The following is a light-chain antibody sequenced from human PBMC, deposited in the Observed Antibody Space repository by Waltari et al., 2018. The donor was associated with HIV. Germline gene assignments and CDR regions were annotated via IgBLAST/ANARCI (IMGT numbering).Light chain of an antibody. CDR3: SSFTSISTVV. V-gene: IGLV2-18*02. CDR1: SSDVGSYNL. J-gene: IGLJ3*02. Sequence: QSALTLPPSVSGSPGQSVTISCTGTSSDVGSYNLLSWYQQSPGAAPQLMVYEVTYRPSGVPERFSGSKSGNTASLTSSGLQAEDEADYYCSSFTSISTVVFGGGTKLTVL. CDR2: EVT.